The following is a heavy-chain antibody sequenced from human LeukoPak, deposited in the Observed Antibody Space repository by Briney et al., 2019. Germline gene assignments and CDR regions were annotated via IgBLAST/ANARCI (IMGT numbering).Heavy chain of an antibody. V-gene: IGHV4-59*12. CDR3: ARIYDSSGYYRDY. J-gene: IGHJ4*02. CDR1: GGSISSYY. CDR2: IYYSGST. Sequence: SETLSLTCTVSGGSISSYYWSWIRQPPGKGLEWIGYIYYSGSTNYNPSLKSRVTISVDTSKNQFSLKLSSVTAADTAVYYCARIYDSSGYYRDYWGQGTLVTVSS. D-gene: IGHD3-22*01.